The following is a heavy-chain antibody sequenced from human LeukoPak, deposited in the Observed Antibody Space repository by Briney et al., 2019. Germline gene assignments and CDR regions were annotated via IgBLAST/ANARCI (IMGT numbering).Heavy chain of an antibody. V-gene: IGHV3-7*01. CDR1: GFTFSSYW. D-gene: IGHD3-22*01. J-gene: IGHJ4*02. CDR3: ARQPEYDDSGYFDY. Sequence: QSGGSLRLSCAASGFTFSSYWMSWVRQAPGKGLEWVANIKQDGSEKYYVDSVKGRFTISGDNAKNSLYLQMNSLRAEDTAVYYCARQPEYDDSGYFDYWGQGTLVTVSS. CDR2: IKQDGSEK.